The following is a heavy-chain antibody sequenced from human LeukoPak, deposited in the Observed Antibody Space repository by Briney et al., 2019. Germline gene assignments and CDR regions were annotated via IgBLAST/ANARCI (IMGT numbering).Heavy chain of an antibody. CDR2: ISAYNGNT. J-gene: IGHJ6*03. CDR1: GYTFTSYG. CDR3: ARDPYGSGSYYYYYYYYMDV. V-gene: IGHV1-18*01. Sequence: EASVKVSCKASGYTFTSYGISWVRQAPGQGLEWMGWISAYNGNTNYAQKLQGRVTMTTDTSTSTAYMELRSLRSDDTAVYYCARDPYGSGSYYYYYYYYMDVWGKGTTVTISS. D-gene: IGHD3-10*01.